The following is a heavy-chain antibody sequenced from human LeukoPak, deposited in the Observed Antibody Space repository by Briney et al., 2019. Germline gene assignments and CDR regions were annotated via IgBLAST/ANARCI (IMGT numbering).Heavy chain of an antibody. Sequence: GGSLRLSCAASGFTFSSYWMSWVRQAPGKGLEWVANIKQDGSEKYYVYSVKGRFTISRDNAKNSLYLQMNSLRAEDTAVYYCARDSGAGRNPYYFDYWGQGTLVTVSS. CDR1: GFTFSSYW. V-gene: IGHV3-7*01. J-gene: IGHJ4*02. CDR2: IKQDGSEK. D-gene: IGHD1-26*01. CDR3: ARDSGAGRNPYYFDY.